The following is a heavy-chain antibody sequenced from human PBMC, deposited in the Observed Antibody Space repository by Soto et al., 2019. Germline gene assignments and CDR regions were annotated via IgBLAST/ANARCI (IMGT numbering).Heavy chain of an antibody. CDR1: GCTFSSYA. CDR3: ASPRSGGAYNWFEP. J-gene: IGHJ5*02. V-gene: IGHV1-69*06. D-gene: IGHD2-15*01. CDR2: IIPIFGTA. Sequence: SVKVSCKASGCTFSSYASSWVRQAPGQGLEWMGGIIPIFGTANYAQKFQGRVTITADKSTSTAYMELSSLRSEDTAVYYCASPRSGGAYNWFEPWGQGTLVSVSS.